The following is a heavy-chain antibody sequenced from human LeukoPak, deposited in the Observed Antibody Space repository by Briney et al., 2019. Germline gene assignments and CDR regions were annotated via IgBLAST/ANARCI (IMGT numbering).Heavy chain of an antibody. CDR3: ARAGVGATEYYFDS. CDR2: IYYMGST. D-gene: IGHD1-26*01. V-gene: IGHV4-59*01. Sequence: SGTLSLTCTVSGGSISSSYWSWIRQPPGKGLEWIGYIYYMGSTNYNPSLKSRVTISLDTSKKHFSLKLSSVTAADTAIYYCARAGVGATEYYFDSWGQGTLVTVSS. J-gene: IGHJ4*02. CDR1: GGSISSSY.